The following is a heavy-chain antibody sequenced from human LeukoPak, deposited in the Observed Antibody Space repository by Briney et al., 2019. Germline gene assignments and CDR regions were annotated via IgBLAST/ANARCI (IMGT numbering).Heavy chain of an antibody. CDR3: ARGPLRSGYYRPNWFDP. V-gene: IGHV4-34*01. CDR1: GGSIGSYY. D-gene: IGHD3-3*01. Sequence: SETLSLTCTVSGGSIGSYYWNWIRQPPGRGLEWIGEINHSGGTNYNPSLRSRVTISVDTSKNQFSLKLSSVTAADTAVYYCARGPLRSGYYRPNWFDPWGQGTLVTVSS. J-gene: IGHJ5*02. CDR2: INHSGGT.